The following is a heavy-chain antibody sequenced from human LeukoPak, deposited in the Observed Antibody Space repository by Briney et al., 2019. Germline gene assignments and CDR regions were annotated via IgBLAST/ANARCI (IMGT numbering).Heavy chain of an antibody. V-gene: IGHV3-48*03. Sequence: GGSLRLSCAASGFTFSSYEMNWVRQAPGKGLEWVSYISSSGSIIYYADSVKGRFTISRDNAKNSLYLQMNSLRAEDTAVYYCVRYGRRANDQPFDVWGQGTMVTVSS. CDR3: VRYGRRANDQPFDV. J-gene: IGHJ3*01. CDR2: ISSSGSII. CDR1: GFTFSSYE. D-gene: IGHD1-1*01.